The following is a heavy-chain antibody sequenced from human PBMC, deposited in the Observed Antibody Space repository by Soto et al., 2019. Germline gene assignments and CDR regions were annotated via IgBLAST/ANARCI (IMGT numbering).Heavy chain of an antibody. CDR2: IDPSDSYT. CDR1: GYSFTSYW. CDR3: ARHLAEYSSSRDYYYGTDV. V-gene: IGHV5-10-1*01. D-gene: IGHD6-6*01. Sequence: GESLKISCEGSGYSFTSYWISWVRQMPGKGLEWMGRIDPSDSYTNYSPSFQGHVTISADKSISTAYLQWSSLKASDTAMYYCARHLAEYSSSRDYYYGTDVWGQGTTVTVSS. J-gene: IGHJ6*02.